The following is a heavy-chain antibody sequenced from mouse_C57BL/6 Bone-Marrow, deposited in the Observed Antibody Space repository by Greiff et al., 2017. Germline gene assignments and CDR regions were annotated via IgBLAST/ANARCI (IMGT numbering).Heavy chain of an antibody. CDR3: ARKVRGFFAY. Sequence: EVKLVESGPELVKPGASVKMSCKASGYSFTGYYMNWVKQSPEKSLEWIGEINPSTGGTTYNQKFKGKATLTVDKSSSTAYMQLMSLTSEDSAVYYCARKVRGFFAYWGQGTLVTVSA. CDR1: GYSFTGYY. CDR2: INPSTGGT. V-gene: IGHV1-42*01. D-gene: IGHD1-3*01. J-gene: IGHJ3*01.